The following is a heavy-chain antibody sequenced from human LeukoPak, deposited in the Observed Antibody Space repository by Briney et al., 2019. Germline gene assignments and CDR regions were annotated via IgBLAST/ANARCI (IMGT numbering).Heavy chain of an antibody. V-gene: IGHV1-18*01. J-gene: IGHJ6*02. CDR3: ARGGSGYCTNGVCYTKRNYYYGMDV. CDR1: GYTFTSYG. CDR2: ISAYNGNT. D-gene: IGHD2-8*01. Sequence: VASVKVSCKASGYTFTSYGISWVRQAPGQGLEWMGWISAYNGNTNYAQKLQGRVTMTTDTSTSTAYMELRSLRSDDTAVYYCARGGSGYCTNGVCYTKRNYYYGMDVWGQGTTVTVSS.